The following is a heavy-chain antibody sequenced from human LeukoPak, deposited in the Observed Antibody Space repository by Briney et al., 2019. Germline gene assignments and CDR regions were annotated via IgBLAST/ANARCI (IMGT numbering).Heavy chain of an antibody. J-gene: IGHJ4*02. CDR2: FSGSGGST. D-gene: IGHD2-15*01. CDR1: GFTFSSYA. Sequence: PGGSLRLSCAASGFTFSSYAMSWVRQAPGKGLEWVSTFSGSGGSTHYADSVKGRFTISRDNSKNTLYLQMNSLRAEDTAVYYCAKGLTDCSGGSCYPLFWGQGTLVTVSS. CDR3: AKGLTDCSGGSCYPLF. V-gene: IGHV3-23*01.